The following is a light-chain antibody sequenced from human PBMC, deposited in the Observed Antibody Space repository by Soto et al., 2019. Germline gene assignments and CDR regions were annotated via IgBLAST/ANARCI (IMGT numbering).Light chain of an antibody. CDR1: QSVSSSY. CDR3: QQYGSSPPWT. CDR2: GAS. V-gene: IGKV3-20*01. J-gene: IGKJ1*01. Sequence: EIVLTQSPGTLSLSPGERATLSCRASQSVSSSYLAWYQQKPGQAPRLLIYGASSRATGIPDSFSGSGSGTDFTLTISRLEPEDFALYYCQQYGSSPPWTFGQGTKVEIK.